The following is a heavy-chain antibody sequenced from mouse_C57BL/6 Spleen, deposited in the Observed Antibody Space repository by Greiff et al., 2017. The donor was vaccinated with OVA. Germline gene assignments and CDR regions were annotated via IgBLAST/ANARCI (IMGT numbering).Heavy chain of an antibody. CDR3: ASFYYDSVGGLDY. D-gene: IGHD2-4*01. Sequence: VKLVESGPGLVQPSQSLSISCTASGFSLTSYGVHWVRQSPGKGLEWLGVIWSGGSTDDNAAFISRLSTRTDTSKSQIFFKMNSLQADDTAIYYCASFYYDSVGGLDYWGQGTTLTVSS. J-gene: IGHJ2*01. CDR1: GFSLTSYG. CDR2: IWSGGST. V-gene: IGHV2-2*01.